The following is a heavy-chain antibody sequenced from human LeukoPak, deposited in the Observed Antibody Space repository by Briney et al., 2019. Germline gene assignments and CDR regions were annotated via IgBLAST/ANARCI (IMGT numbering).Heavy chain of an antibody. Sequence: PSETLSLTCIVSDGSMSSTDHFWGWIRQPPGKGLEWIGSFYYTGTIFYSPSLESRGTISIDTSKNQFSLKIRSVTAADTAVYYCARQGVVPNEAGWYLDLWGRGALVTVSS. V-gene: IGHV4-39*01. J-gene: IGHJ2*01. CDR3: ARQGVVPNEAGWYLDL. CDR1: DGSMSSTDHF. CDR2: FYYTGTI. D-gene: IGHD3-10*01.